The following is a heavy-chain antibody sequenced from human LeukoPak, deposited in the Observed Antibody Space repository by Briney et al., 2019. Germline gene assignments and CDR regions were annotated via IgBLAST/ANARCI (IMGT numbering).Heavy chain of an antibody. CDR3: ARDRLSFPRDY. Sequence: PGRSLRLSCAASGFTFSDYYMSWIRQAPGKGLEWVSYISSSGSTIYYTDSVKGRFTISRDNAKNSLYLQMNSLRAEDTAVYYCARDRLSFPRDYWGQVTLVTVPS. V-gene: IGHV3-11*04. CDR1: GFTFSDYY. J-gene: IGHJ4*02. D-gene: IGHD6-25*01. CDR2: ISSSGSTI.